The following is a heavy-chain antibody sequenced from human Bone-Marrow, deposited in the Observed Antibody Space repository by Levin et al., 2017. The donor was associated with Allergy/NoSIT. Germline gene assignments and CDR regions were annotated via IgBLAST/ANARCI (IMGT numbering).Heavy chain of an antibody. CDR1: GFTFEDHG. CDR3: ARGANLLDYYGLDV. V-gene: IGHV3-9*01. Sequence: PGGSLRLSCEASGFTFEDHGVHWVRQAPGKGLEWVSGISWNTARIVYADSVRGRFTISRDNAKNSLYLQMNSLRVEDTALYFCARGANLLDYYGLDVWGQGTTVIVSS. CDR2: ISWNTARI. J-gene: IGHJ6*02.